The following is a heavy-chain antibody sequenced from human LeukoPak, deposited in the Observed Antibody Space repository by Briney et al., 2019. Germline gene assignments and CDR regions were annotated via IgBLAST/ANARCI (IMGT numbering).Heavy chain of an antibody. V-gene: IGHV3-9*01. CDR2: ISWNSGSI. CDR3: AKDALGGGVIGLFDY. D-gene: IGHD3-16*02. CDR1: GFTFDDYA. Sequence: GRSLRLSCAASGFTFDDYAMHWVGQAPGKGLEWVSGISWNSGSIGYADSVKGRFTISRDNAKNSLYLQMNSLRAEDTALYYCAKDALGGGVIGLFDYWGQGTLVTVSS. J-gene: IGHJ4*02.